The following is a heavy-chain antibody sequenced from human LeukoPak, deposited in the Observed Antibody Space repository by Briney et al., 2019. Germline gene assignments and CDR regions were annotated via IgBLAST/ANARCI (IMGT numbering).Heavy chain of an antibody. CDR2: IYDSGST. CDR3: ARRPHRSSTNWFDP. CDR1: GGSISSSSYY. J-gene: IGHJ5*02. Sequence: SETLSLTCTVSGGSISSSSYYWGWIRQPPGKGREWVGSIYDSGSTYYNPSLKSRVTISVDTSKNQFSLKLSSVTAADTAVYYCARRPHRSSTNWFDPWGQGTLVTVSS. D-gene: IGHD2-2*01. V-gene: IGHV4-39*01.